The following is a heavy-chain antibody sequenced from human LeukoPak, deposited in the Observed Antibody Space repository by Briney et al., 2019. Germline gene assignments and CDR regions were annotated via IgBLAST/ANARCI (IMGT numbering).Heavy chain of an antibody. CDR2: IYYSGST. Sequence: KPSETLSLTCTVSGGSISSYYWSWIRQPPGKGLEWIGYIYYSGSTNYNPSLKSRVTISVDTSKNQFSLKLSSVTAADTAVYYCARVRFMPDWSAKSGFDYWGQGTLVTVSS. V-gene: IGHV4-59*01. CDR3: ARVRFMPDWSAKSGFDY. CDR1: GGSISSYY. J-gene: IGHJ4*02. D-gene: IGHD3-3*01.